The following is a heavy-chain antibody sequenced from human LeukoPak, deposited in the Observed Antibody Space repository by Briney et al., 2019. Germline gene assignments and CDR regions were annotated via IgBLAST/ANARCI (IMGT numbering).Heavy chain of an antibody. CDR2: IYYSGST. V-gene: IGHV4-30-4*01. CDR3: ARVASGSYDSSGYQPYFDY. CDR1: GGSISSNNW. J-gene: IGHJ4*02. Sequence: SQTLSLTCAVSGGSISSNNWWGWVRQPPGKGLEWMGYIYYSGSTYYNPSLKSRVTISVDTSKNQFSLKLSSVTAADTAVYYCARVASGSYDSSGYQPYFDYWGQGTLVTVSS. D-gene: IGHD3-22*01.